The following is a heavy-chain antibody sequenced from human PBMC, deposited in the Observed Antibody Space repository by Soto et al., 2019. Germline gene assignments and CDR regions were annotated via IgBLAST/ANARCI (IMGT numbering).Heavy chain of an antibody. Sequence: QVKLVQSGTEVKQPGASMKVSCKASGYSFATSGISWVRQAPGQGLEWMGWISAYNGNTNYDQKLQDRVTMTTDTSTSTAYLELRNLRSVDTAVYYCARAGQYYDSSGYANWGQGTLVTVSS. J-gene: IGHJ4*02. D-gene: IGHD3-22*01. V-gene: IGHV1-18*01. CDR2: ISAYNGNT. CDR1: GYSFATSG. CDR3: ARAGQYYDSSGYAN.